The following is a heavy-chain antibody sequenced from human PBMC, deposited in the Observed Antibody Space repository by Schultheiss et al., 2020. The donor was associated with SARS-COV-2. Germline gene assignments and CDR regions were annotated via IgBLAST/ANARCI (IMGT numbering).Heavy chain of an antibody. Sequence: SVKVSCKASGGTFSSYAISWVRQAPGQGLEWMGGIIPIFGTANYAQKFQGRVTMSTMSRDTSTGTVYMALSGLTSEDTAVYYCARGDGYNYYFDYWGQGALVTVSS. J-gene: IGHJ4*02. CDR3: ARGDGYNYYFDY. CDR2: IIPIFGTA. CDR1: GGTFSSYA. D-gene: IGHD5-24*01. V-gene: IGHV1-69*05.